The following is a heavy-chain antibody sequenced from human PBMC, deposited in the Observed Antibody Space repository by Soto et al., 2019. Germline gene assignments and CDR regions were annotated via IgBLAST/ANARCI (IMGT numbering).Heavy chain of an antibody. V-gene: IGHV1-3*01. CDR1: GYTFTSYA. D-gene: IGHD6-6*01. CDR2: INAGNGNT. Sequence: VSCKASGYTFTSYAMHLVRQAPGQRLEWMGWINAGNGNTKYSQKFQGRVTITRDTSASTAYMELSSLRSEDTAVYYCARDRIAARPDWFDPWGQGTLVTVSS. CDR3: ARDRIAARPDWFDP. J-gene: IGHJ5*02.